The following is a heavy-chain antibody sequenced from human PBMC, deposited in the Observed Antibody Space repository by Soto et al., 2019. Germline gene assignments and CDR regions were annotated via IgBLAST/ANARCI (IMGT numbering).Heavy chain of an antibody. Sequence: RGESLKISCKGSGYSFTSYWIGWVRQMPGKGLEWMGIIYPGDSDTRYSPSFQGQVTISADKSISTAYLQWSSLKASDTAMYYCARQFLPDGDSIHYYYYGMDVWGQGTTVTVSS. CDR3: ARQFLPDGDSIHYYYYGMDV. CDR2: IYPGDSDT. CDR1: GYSFTSYW. J-gene: IGHJ6*02. D-gene: IGHD4-17*01. V-gene: IGHV5-51*01.